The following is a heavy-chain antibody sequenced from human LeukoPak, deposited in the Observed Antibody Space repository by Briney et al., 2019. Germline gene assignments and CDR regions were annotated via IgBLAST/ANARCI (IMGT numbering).Heavy chain of an antibody. CDR3: ARDSSGYSDY. CDR2: IYYSGST. CDR1: GGSISSYY. D-gene: IGHD3-22*01. Sequence: SETLSLTCTVSGGSISSYYWSWIRQPPGKGLEWIGYIYYSGSTNYNPSLKSRVTISVDTSKNQFSLKLSSVTAADTAVYYCARDSSGYSDYWGQGTLVTVSS. V-gene: IGHV4-59*12. J-gene: IGHJ4*02.